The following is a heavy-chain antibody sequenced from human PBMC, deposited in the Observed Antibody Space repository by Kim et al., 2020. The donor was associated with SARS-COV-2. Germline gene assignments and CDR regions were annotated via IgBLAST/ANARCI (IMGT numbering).Heavy chain of an antibody. CDR2: IWYDGSNK. CDR1: GFTFSSYG. J-gene: IGHJ3*02. Sequence: GGSLRLSCAASGFTFSSYGMHWVRQAPGKGLEWVAVIWYDGSNKYYADSVKGRFTISRDNSKNTLYLQMNSLRAEDTAVYYCARDIDSSGYYYVFSGAFDIWGQGTMVTVSS. D-gene: IGHD3-22*01. V-gene: IGHV3-33*01. CDR3: ARDIDSSGYYYVFSGAFDI.